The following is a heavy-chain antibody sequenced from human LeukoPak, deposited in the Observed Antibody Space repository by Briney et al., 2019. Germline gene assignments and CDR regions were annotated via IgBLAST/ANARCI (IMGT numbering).Heavy chain of an antibody. CDR3: ARSVVRSPGAFDI. V-gene: IGHV3-21*01. J-gene: IGHJ3*02. Sequence: GGSLRLSCAASGFTFSSYSMNWVRQAPGKGLEWVSSISSSSSYIYYADSVKGRFTISRDNAKNSLYLQMNSLRAEDTAVYYCARSVVRSPGAFDIWGQGTMVTVSS. CDR1: GFTFSSYS. CDR2: ISSSSSYI. D-gene: IGHD1-26*01.